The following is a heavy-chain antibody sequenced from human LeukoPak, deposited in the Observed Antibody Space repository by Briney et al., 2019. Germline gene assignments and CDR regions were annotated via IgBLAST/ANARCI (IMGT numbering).Heavy chain of an antibody. V-gene: IGHV1-46*01. D-gene: IGHD5-24*01. CDR3: ARDLRVGDGYNQDAFDI. CDR2: INPSGGST. CDR1: GYTFTSYY. J-gene: IGHJ3*02. Sequence: GASVKVSCKASGYTFTSYYMHWVRQAPGQGLEWMGIINPSGGSTSYAQKFQGRVTMTRDTSTSTVYMELSSLRSEDTAVYYCARDLRVGDGYNQDAFDIWGQGTMVTVSS.